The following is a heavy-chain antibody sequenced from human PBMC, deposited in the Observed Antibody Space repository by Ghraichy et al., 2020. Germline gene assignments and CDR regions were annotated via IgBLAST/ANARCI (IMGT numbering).Heavy chain of an antibody. Sequence: SQTLSLTCAVYGGSFSGYYWSWIRQPPGKGLEWIGEINHSGSTNYNPSLKSRVTISVDTSKNQFSLKLSSVTAADTAVYYCARGRFTRGLLGGRFDYWGQGTLVTVSS. CDR2: INHSGST. J-gene: IGHJ4*02. CDR3: ARGRFTRGLLGGRFDY. D-gene: IGHD1-26*01. CDR1: GGSFSGYY. V-gene: IGHV4-34*01.